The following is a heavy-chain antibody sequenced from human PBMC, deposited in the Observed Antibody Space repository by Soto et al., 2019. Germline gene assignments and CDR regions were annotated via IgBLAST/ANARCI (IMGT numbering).Heavy chain of an antibody. Sequence: GWSLRLSCAASGFTFSGYGMHWVRQAPGKGLAWVAVISYDGTNKYYADSVKGRFIISRDNSKNTLYLQMNSLRAEDTAVYYCAKEAYNYGSSAPYYYYGMDVWGQGTTVTVSS. D-gene: IGHD5-18*01. CDR1: GFTFSGYG. J-gene: IGHJ6*02. CDR3: AKEAYNYGSSAPYYYYGMDV. V-gene: IGHV3-30*18. CDR2: ISYDGTNK.